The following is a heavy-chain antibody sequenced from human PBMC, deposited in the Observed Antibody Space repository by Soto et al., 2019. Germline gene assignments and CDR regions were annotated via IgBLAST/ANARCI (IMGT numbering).Heavy chain of an antibody. V-gene: IGHV3-33*01. Sequence: GGSLRLSCAASGFTFSSYGMHWVRQAPGKGLEWVAVIWYDGSNKYYADSVKGRFTISRDNSKNTLYLQMNSLRAEDTAVYYCAREYGGSYYSLDWGQGTLVTVSS. J-gene: IGHJ4*02. CDR2: IWYDGSNK. CDR1: GFTFSSYG. D-gene: IGHD1-26*01. CDR3: AREYGGSYYSLD.